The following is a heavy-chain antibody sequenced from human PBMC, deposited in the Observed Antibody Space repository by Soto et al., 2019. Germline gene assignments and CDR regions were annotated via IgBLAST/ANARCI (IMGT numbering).Heavy chain of an antibody. J-gene: IGHJ6*03. V-gene: IGHV2-26*01. CDR2: IFSNDEK. D-gene: IGHD3-16*01. CDR1: GFSLSYGRMG. Sequence: SGPTLVNPTETLTLTCTVSGFSLSYGRMGVSWIRQPPGKALEWLAHIFSNDEKSYSTSLKSRLTISKDTSKSQVVLTMTNMDPVDTATYYCARTPPGRQFGYHYSVDVWGKGTTVTVSS. CDR3: ARTPPGRQFGYHYSVDV.